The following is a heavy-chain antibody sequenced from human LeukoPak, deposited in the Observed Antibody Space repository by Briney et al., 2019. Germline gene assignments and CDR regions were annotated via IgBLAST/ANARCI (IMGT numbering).Heavy chain of an antibody. CDR1: GFTFSGYS. V-gene: IGHV3-48*01. J-gene: IGHJ3*02. CDR2: ISSSSSTI. D-gene: IGHD2-2*01. Sequence: GGSLRLSCAASGFTFSGYSMNWVRQAPGKGLEWVSYISSSSSTIYYADSVKGRFTISRDNAKNSLYLQMNSLRAEDTAVYYCASLDQDIVVVPAAGDGFDIWGQGTMVTVSS. CDR3: ASLDQDIVVVPAAGDGFDI.